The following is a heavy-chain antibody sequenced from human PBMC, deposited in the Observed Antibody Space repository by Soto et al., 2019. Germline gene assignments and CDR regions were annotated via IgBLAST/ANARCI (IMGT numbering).Heavy chain of an antibody. D-gene: IGHD3-9*01. CDR1: GGSISSYY. CDR2: IYYSGST. J-gene: IGHJ4*02. CDR3: ARDGRYFDWLSFDY. Sequence: KTSETLSLTCTVSGGSISSYYWSWIRQPPGKGLEWIGYIYYSGSTNYNPSLKSRVTISVDTSKNQFSLKLSSATAADTAVYYCARDGRYFDWLSFDYWGQGTLVTVSS. V-gene: IGHV4-59*01.